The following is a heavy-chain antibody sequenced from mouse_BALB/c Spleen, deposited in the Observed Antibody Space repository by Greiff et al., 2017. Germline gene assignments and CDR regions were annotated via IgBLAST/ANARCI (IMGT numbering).Heavy chain of an antibody. CDR3: ARIYYDYVKGAMDY. V-gene: IGHV5-6*01. J-gene: IGHJ4*01. Sequence: EVKLMESGGDLVKPGGSLKLSCAASGFTFSSYGMSWVRQTPDKRLEWVATISSGGSYTYYPDSVKGRFTISRDNAKNTLYLQMSSLKSEDTAMYYCARIYYDYVKGAMDYWGQGTSVTVSS. D-gene: IGHD2-4*01. CDR2: ISSGGSYT. CDR1: GFTFSSYG.